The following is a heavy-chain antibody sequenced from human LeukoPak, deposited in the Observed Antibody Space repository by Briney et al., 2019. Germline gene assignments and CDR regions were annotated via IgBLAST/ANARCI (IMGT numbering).Heavy chain of an antibody. CDR3: ARPIRGASNAFDI. CDR1: GFTFSSYS. Sequence: PGGSLRLSCAASGFTFSSYSMNLVRQAPGKGLEWVSSISSSSSYIYYADSVKGRFTISRDNAKNSLYLQMNSLRAEDTAVYYCARPIRGASNAFDIWGQGTMVTVSS. CDR2: ISSSSSYI. J-gene: IGHJ3*02. V-gene: IGHV3-21*01. D-gene: IGHD3-10*01.